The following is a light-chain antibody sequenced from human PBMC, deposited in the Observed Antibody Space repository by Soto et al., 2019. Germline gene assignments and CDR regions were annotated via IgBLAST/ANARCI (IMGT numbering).Light chain of an antibody. Sequence: DIVMTQSPLSQPVTPGEPASISCRSSQSLLHSSGYNYLGWYLQKPGQSPQLLIYLGSSRASGVPDRFSGSGSGTDFTLRISRVEAEDVGVYYCIQTLQTPYTFGQGTKLDFK. CDR2: LGS. V-gene: IGKV2-28*01. J-gene: IGKJ2*01. CDR3: IQTLQTPYT. CDR1: QSLLHSSGYNY.